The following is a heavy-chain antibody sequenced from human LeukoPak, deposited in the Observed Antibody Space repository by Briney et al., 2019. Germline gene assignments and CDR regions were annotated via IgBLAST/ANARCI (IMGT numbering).Heavy chain of an antibody. CDR2: ISYDGSNK. D-gene: IGHD3-22*01. Sequence: GRSLILSCAASGFTFSSYAMHWVRQAPGKGLEWVAVISYDGSNKYYADSVKGRFTISRDNSKNTLYLQMNSLRAEDTAVYYCASPSGLYYDSSGYWENWGQGTLVTVSS. CDR3: ASPSGLYYDSSGYWEN. V-gene: IGHV3-30-3*01. CDR1: GFTFSSYA. J-gene: IGHJ4*02.